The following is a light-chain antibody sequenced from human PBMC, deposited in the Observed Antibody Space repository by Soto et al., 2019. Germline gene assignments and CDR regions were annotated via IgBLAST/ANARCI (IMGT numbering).Light chain of an antibody. CDR2: GAS. J-gene: IGKJ2*01. CDR1: QSVSSSY. CDR3: QQYGTLYT. Sequence: EIVLTQSPGTLSLSPGERATLSCRASQSVSSSYLAWYQQKPGQAPRLLIYGASSRATGIPDRFSGSGSGKDFHLTISRLEPEDFALYYWQQYGTLYTVGQGTKLEIK. V-gene: IGKV3-20*01.